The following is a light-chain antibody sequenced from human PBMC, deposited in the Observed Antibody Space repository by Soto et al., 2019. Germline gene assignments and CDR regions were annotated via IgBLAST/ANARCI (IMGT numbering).Light chain of an antibody. CDR1: QSVSSN. J-gene: IGKJ1*01. V-gene: IGKV3-20*01. CDR3: QQYGISPWT. CDR2: GAS. Sequence: IVLTQSPATLSLSPGERATLSCRASQSVSSNLAWYQQKPGQAPRLLIYGASSRATGIPDRFSGSGSGTEFTLIVSRLEPEDFAVYYCQQYGISPWTFGQGTKVDIK.